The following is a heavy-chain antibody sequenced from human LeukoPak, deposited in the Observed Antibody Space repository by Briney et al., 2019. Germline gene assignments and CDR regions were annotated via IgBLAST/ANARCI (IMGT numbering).Heavy chain of an antibody. CDR2: IYPGDSDT. J-gene: IGHJ5*02. D-gene: IGHD4-17*01. V-gene: IGHV5-51*01. CDR3: ARQDYGDYWFDP. Sequence: KVSCKASGYTFTSYWIGWVRQMPGKGLEWMGIIYPGDSDTRYSPSFQGQVTISADKSISTAYLQWSSLKASDTAMYYCARQDYGDYWFDPWGQGTLVTVSS. CDR1: GYTFTSYW.